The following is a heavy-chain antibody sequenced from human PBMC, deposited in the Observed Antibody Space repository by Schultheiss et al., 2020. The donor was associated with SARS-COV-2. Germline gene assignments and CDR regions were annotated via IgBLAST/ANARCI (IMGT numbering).Heavy chain of an antibody. V-gene: IGHV1-8*02. CDR1: GYTFTSYG. D-gene: IGHD2-2*01. CDR2: MNPNSGNT. Sequence: ASVKVSCKASGYTFTSYGISWVRQAPGQGLEWMGWMNPNSGNTGYAQKFQGRVTMTRNTSISTAYMELSSLRSDDTAVYYCARDQSVPAAMSRLYYYYYGMDVWGQGTTVTVSS. CDR3: ARDQSVPAAMSRLYYYYYGMDV. J-gene: IGHJ6*02.